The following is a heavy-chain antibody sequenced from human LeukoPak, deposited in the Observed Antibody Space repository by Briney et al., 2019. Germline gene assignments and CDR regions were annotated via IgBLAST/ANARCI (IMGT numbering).Heavy chain of an antibody. Sequence: GRSLRLSCAASGFTFSSYGMHWVRQAPGKGLEWVSGISGSGGSTYYADSVKGRFTISRDNFKNTLYLQMNSLRAEDTAVYYCAKEDTVVRGVIGSFDYWGQGTLVTVSS. CDR3: AKEDTVVRGVIGSFDY. J-gene: IGHJ4*02. D-gene: IGHD3-10*01. V-gene: IGHV3-23*01. CDR2: ISGSGGST. CDR1: GFTFSSYG.